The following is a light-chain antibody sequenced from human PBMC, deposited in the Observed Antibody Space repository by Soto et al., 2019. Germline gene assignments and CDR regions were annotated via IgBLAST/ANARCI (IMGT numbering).Light chain of an antibody. CDR2: GAS. Sequence: EIVMTQSPATLSVSPGERATLSCRASQSVSSNLAWYQLKPGQAPRLLIYGASTRPTGIPARFSGSGSGTKFTFTISSLQSEDFAVYYCQQYNNWPRTFGQGTKV. V-gene: IGKV3-15*01. CDR3: QQYNNWPRT. CDR1: QSVSSN. J-gene: IGKJ1*01.